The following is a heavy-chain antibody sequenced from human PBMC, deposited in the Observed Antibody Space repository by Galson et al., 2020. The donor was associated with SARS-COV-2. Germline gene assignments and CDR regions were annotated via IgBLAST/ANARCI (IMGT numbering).Heavy chain of an antibody. J-gene: IGHJ4*02. V-gene: IGHV3-30-3*01. CDR3: ARSSSGYYPLDY. Sequence: GGSLRLSCAASGFTFSSYAMHWVRQAPGKGLEWVAVISYDGSNKYYADSVKGRFTISRDNSKNTLYLQMNSLRAEDTAVYYCARSSSGYYPLDYWGQGTPVAVSS. CDR2: ISYDGSNK. D-gene: IGHD3-22*01. CDR1: GFTFSSYA.